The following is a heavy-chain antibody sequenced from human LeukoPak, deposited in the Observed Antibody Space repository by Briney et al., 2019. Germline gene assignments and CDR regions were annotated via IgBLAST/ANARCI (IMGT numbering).Heavy chain of an antibody. Sequence: GGSLRLSCAASGFTVSSNYMSWVRQAPGKGLEWVSVIYSGGSTYYADSVKGRFTISRDNSKNTLYLQMNSLRAEDTAVYYCARARARYSSSWYDYWGQGTLVTVSS. J-gene: IGHJ4*02. V-gene: IGHV3-53*05. CDR3: ARARARYSSSWYDY. D-gene: IGHD6-13*01. CDR2: IYSGGST. CDR1: GFTVSSNY.